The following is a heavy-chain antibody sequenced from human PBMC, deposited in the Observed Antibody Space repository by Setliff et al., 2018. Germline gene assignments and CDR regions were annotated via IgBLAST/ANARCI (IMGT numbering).Heavy chain of an antibody. CDR2: IKEDGSEE. Sequence: PGGSLRLPCAASGFRFSRHWMTWVRQAPGKGLEWVANIKEDGSEEYYVDSVRGRFSISRDNAKDSVFLEMNSLRADDTAVYYCARDNVILDDSRGIFYPWYDPWGQGTLVTVSS. CDR3: ARDNVILDDSRGIFYPWYDP. CDR1: GFRFSRHW. V-gene: IGHV3-7*03. D-gene: IGHD4-4*01. J-gene: IGHJ5*02.